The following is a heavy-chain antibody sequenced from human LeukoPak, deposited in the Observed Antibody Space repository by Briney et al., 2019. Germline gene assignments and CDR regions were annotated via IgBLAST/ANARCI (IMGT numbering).Heavy chain of an antibody. CDR1: GGSISSSSYY. CDR3: ARDVRKGLWPSTNWFDP. J-gene: IGHJ5*02. D-gene: IGHD2-2*01. Sequence: PSETLSLTCTVSGGSISSSSYYWGWIRQPPGKELEWIGSIYYSGSTYYNPSLKSRVTISVDTSKNQFSLKLSSVTAADTAVYYCARDVRKGLWPSTNWFDPWGQGTLVTVSS. CDR2: IYYSGST. V-gene: IGHV4-39*07.